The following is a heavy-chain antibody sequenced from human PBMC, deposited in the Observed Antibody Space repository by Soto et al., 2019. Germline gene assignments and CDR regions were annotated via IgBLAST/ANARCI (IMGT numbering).Heavy chain of an antibody. CDR1: GYTFTSYG. CDR3: ARDLYYDGSGSYFIY. V-gene: IGHV1-18*01. D-gene: IGHD3-10*01. CDR2: ISAYNGNT. J-gene: IGHJ4*02. Sequence: QVQLVQSGAEVKKPGASVKVSCKASGYTFTSYGISWVRQAPGQGLEWMGWISAYNGNTNYAQKLQGRATMTTDTATSTAYMELRSLRSDDTAVYYCARDLYYDGSGSYFIYWGQGTLVTVSS.